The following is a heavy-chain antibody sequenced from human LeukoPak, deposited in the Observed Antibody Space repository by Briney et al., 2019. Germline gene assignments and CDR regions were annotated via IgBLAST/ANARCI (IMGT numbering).Heavy chain of an antibody. CDR2: ISVSGDST. J-gene: IGHJ4*02. CDR3: ATRAVDGHQSLYYLDF. CDR1: GFTFSSYT. V-gene: IGHV3-23*01. Sequence: PGGSLRLSCAASGFTFSSYTISWVRQAPGKGLELVSAISVSGDSTYYADSMKGRFTVSRDNFKNTLYLQMNSLRAEDEAVYYCATRAVDGHQSLYYLDFWGQGTLVTVSS. D-gene: IGHD6-19*01.